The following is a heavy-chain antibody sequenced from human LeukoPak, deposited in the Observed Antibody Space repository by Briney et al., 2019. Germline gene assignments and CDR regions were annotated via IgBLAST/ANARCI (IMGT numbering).Heavy chain of an antibody. CDR2: TNHSGST. CDR3: ARVGSYCGGDCYNWFDP. D-gene: IGHD2-21*02. Sequence: SETLSLTCAVYGGSFSAYYWSWIRQPPEKGLEWIGETNHSGSTNYSPSLKSRVTILVDTSKNQFSLNLRSVTAADTAVYYCARVGSYCGGDCYNWFDPWGQGTLVTVSS. J-gene: IGHJ5*02. CDR1: GGSFSAYY. V-gene: IGHV4-34*01.